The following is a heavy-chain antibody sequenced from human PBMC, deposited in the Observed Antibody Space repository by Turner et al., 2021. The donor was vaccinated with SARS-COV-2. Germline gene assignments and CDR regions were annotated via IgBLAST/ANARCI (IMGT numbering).Heavy chain of an antibody. D-gene: IGHD3-22*01. CDR1: GFTFSSYS. CDR3: ARARWHYYDSSGYYPDAFDI. V-gene: IGHV3-21*01. J-gene: IGHJ3*02. CDR2: ISSSSSYI. Sequence: EVQLVESGGGLVKPGGSLRLSCAASGFTFSSYSRNWVRQAQGKGLEWGSSISSSSSYIYYADSVKGRFTISRDNAKNSLYLQMNSLRAEDTAVYYCARARWHYYDSSGYYPDAFDIWGQGTMVTVSS.